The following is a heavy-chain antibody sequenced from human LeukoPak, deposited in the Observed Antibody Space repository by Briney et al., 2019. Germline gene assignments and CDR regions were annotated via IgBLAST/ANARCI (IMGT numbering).Heavy chain of an antibody. CDR2: TNPKSGGT. D-gene: IGHD6-19*01. V-gene: IGHV1-2*02. Sequence: ASVKVSCKASGYTFSGYYIHWVRQAPGQGLEWMGWTNPKSGGTDFAQKFQGRVTMTKDTSISTAYMELYSLRSDDTAVYYCARSGSQWLAYYFDYWGQGALVTVSS. CDR1: GYTFSGYY. J-gene: IGHJ4*02. CDR3: ARSGSQWLAYYFDY.